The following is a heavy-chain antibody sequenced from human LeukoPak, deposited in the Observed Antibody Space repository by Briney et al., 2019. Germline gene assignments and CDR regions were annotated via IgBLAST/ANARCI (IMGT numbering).Heavy chain of an antibody. CDR1: GYTFTSCA. D-gene: IGHD1-1*01. V-gene: IGHV7-4-1*02. Sequence: AAVKVSCKASGYTFTSCAMNWVRQAPGQGLEWMGWINTNTGNPTYAQGFTGRFVFSLDTSVSTAYLQISSLKAEDTAVYYCARDPLTGTTSGAFDIWGQGTMVTVSS. CDR2: INTNTGNP. J-gene: IGHJ3*02. CDR3: ARDPLTGTTSGAFDI.